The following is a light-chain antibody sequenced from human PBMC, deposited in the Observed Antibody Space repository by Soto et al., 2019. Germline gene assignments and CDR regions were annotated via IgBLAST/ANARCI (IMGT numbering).Light chain of an antibody. CDR1: NSDVGGYNY. V-gene: IGLV2-14*01. J-gene: IGLJ1*01. Sequence: QSVLTQPASVSGSPGQSITISCTGTNSDVGGYNYVSWYQQHPDTVPKLIIFEVSNRPSGVSPRFSSSKSGNTASLTISGLQAEDEADYYCRSYTSTNSRVFGTGTKLTVL. CDR2: EVS. CDR3: RSYTSTNSRV.